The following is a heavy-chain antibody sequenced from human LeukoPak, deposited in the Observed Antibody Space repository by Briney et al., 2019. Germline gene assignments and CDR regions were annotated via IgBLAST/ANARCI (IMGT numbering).Heavy chain of an antibody. J-gene: IGHJ4*02. V-gene: IGHV3-33*01. CDR2: IWYDGSNK. CDR3: ARAPGYLQSDYYFDY. D-gene: IGHD5-24*01. Sequence: GGSLRLSCAASGFTFSSYGMHWVRQAPGKGLEWVAVIWYDGSNKYYAGSVKGRFTISRDNSKNTLYLQMNSLRAEDTAVYYCARAPGYLQSDYYFDYWGQGTLVTVSS. CDR1: GFTFSSYG.